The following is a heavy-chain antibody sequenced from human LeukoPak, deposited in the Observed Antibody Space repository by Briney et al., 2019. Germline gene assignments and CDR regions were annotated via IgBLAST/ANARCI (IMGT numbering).Heavy chain of an antibody. V-gene: IGHV4-4*02. D-gene: IGHD7-27*01. Sequence: SETLSLTCAVSGVSISSSNWWNWVRQPPGKGLEWIGEIYHSGSTNYNPSLKSRVTISVDTSKNQFSLKLSSVTAADTAVYYCARDTPPTGDHDYWGQGTLVTVSS. CDR3: ARDTPPTGDHDY. CDR2: IYHSGST. CDR1: GVSISSSNW. J-gene: IGHJ4*02.